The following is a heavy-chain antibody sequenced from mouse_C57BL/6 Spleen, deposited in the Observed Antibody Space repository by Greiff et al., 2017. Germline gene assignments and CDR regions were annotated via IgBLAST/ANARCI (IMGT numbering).Heavy chain of an antibody. CDR1: GYTFTSYW. D-gene: IGHD2-5*01. CDR2: IHPNSGST. Sequence: QVQLQQPGAELVKPGASVKLSCKASGYTFTSYWMHWVKQRPGQGLEWIGMIHPNSGSTKYNEKFKSKATLTVDKSYSKAYMQLSSLTSEDSAVYYCARSYYINYLSDGYFSVWGTGTTVTVSS. V-gene: IGHV1-64*01. J-gene: IGHJ1*03. CDR3: ARSYYINYLSDGYFSV.